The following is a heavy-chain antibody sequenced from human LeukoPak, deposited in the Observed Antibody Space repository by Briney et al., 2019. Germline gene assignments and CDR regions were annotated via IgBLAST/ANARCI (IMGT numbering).Heavy chain of an antibody. V-gene: IGHV1-8*02. CDR1: GYTFTSYG. CDR2: MNPTSGDT. Sequence: ASVKVSCKASGYTFTSYGISWVRQAPGQGLEWMVWMNPTSGDTGYAQKFQGRVTMTRSMSRNTAYMELSRLRSEDTAVYFCARVVMKAFYYYYMDVWGKGTTIIISS. D-gene: IGHD2-21*01. J-gene: IGHJ6*03. CDR3: ARVVMKAFYYYYMDV.